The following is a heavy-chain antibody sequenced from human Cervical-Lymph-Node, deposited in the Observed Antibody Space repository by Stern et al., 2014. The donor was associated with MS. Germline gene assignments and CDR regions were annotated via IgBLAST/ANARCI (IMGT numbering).Heavy chain of an antibody. D-gene: IGHD1-1*01. V-gene: IGHV1-69*06. CDR1: GGTFSRNA. Sequence: QMQLVQSWAEVKKPGSSVKVFCMASGGTFSRNAISWVRQAPGQGLELVGGIIPVLLTPKYAQKFQGSVIITADRSTSTVYMELTSLRSEDTAVYYCARTVSAWNGDLMGAAPSGYYYGMDVWGQGTTVTVSS. J-gene: IGHJ6*02. CDR2: IIPVLLTP. CDR3: ARTVSAWNGDLMGAAPSGYYYGMDV.